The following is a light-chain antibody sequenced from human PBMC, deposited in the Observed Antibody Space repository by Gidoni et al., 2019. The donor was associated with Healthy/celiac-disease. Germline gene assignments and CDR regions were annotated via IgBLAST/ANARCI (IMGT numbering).Light chain of an antibody. CDR2: GSS. CDR1: QSVSSSY. J-gene: IGKJ5*01. CDR3: QQYGSSLPIT. V-gene: IGKV3-20*01. Sequence: ELVLTQSPGTLSLSPGERATLSCRASQSVSSSYVAWYQQKPGQAPRLIIYGSSSRATGIPDSFSGSGSGTAFTLTISRLDPEDFAVYYCQQYGSSLPITFGQGTRLEIK.